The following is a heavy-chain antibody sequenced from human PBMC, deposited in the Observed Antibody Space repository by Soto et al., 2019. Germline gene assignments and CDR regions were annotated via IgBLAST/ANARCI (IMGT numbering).Heavy chain of an antibody. CDR2: ISVYNGNI. CDR3: ARRTSYYDDSNAYYSFDY. V-gene: IGHV1-18*04. D-gene: IGHD3-22*01. CDR1: GYSFTSYG. J-gene: IGHJ4*02. Sequence: ASVKVSCKGSGYSFTSYGISWVRQAPGQGLEWMGWISVYNGNIKYAQKFKGRVTMTTDTSMFTAYLEVRSLRSDDTAVYYCARRTSYYDDSNAYYSFDYWGPGTLVTVSS.